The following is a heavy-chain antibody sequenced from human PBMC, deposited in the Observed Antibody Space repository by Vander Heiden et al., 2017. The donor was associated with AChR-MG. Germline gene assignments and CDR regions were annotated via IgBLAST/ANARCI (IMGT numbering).Heavy chain of an antibody. Sequence: QLQLQESGSGLVKPSQTLSLTCAVSGGSISSGGYSWSWIRQPPGKGLEWIGYIYHSGSTYYNPSLKSRVTISVDRSKNQFSLKLSSVTAADTAVYYCASDGGYDNPRGGYFDYWGQGTLVTVSS. CDR3: ASDGGYDNPRGGYFDY. D-gene: IGHD5-12*01. CDR1: GGSISSGGYS. CDR2: IYHSGST. J-gene: IGHJ4*02. V-gene: IGHV4-30-2*01.